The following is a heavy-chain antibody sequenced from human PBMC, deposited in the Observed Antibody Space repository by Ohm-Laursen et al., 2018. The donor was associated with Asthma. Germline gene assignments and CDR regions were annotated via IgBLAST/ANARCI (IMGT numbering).Heavy chain of an antibody. D-gene: IGHD1-26*01. CDR1: GYTFSRYS. Sequence: GSLRLSCSASGYTFSRYSIHWVRQIPGKGLEWVASISNASTFIYYADSVRGRFTTSRDNAKNSVYLQMNSLRAEDTALYYCARIGPEWELPGREYSLHHWGQGTQVTVSS. V-gene: IGHV3-21*01. CDR2: ISNASTFI. J-gene: IGHJ1*01. CDR3: ARIGPEWELPGREYSLHH.